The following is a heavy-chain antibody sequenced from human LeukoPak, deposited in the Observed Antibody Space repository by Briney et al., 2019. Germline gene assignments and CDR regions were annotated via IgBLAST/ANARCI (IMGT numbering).Heavy chain of an antibody. CDR1: GFTFSSYA. CDR3: AKERLSNSYYDGAFDI. V-gene: IGHV3-23*01. Sequence: GGSLRLSCAASGFTFSSYAMSWVRQAPGKGLEWVSAISGSGGSTYYADSVKGRFTISRDNSKNTLYLQMNSLRAEDTAVYYWAKERLSNSYYDGAFDIWGQGTMVTISS. D-gene: IGHD2-2*01. CDR2: ISGSGGST. J-gene: IGHJ3*02.